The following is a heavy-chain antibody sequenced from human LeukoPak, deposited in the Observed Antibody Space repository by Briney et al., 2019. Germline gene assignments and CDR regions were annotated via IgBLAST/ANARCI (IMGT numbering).Heavy chain of an antibody. D-gene: IGHD2-8*01. J-gene: IGHJ4*02. V-gene: IGHV5-51*01. CDR1: GYTFTSYW. CDR3: ARQETLTPNHFDY. CDR2: IFPGDSGT. Sequence: GESLQISCKGSGYTFTSYWIGWVRQMPGKGLEWMGIIFPGDSGTRYSPSFQDQVTFSVDKSISTAYLQWSSLTASDTAMYYCARQETLTPNHFDYWGQGTLVTVSS.